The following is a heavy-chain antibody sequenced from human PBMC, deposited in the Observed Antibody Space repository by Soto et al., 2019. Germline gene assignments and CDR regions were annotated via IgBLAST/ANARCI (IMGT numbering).Heavy chain of an antibody. Sequence: SETLSLTCTVSGGSVSSSSYYWGWIRQPPGKGLEWIGSIYYSGTTYYNPSLKSRVTISVDPSKNHFSLRLSSVTASDTAVYYCARHSGTYASSWFDPWGQGILVTVSS. J-gene: IGHJ5*02. CDR1: GGSVSSSSYY. CDR3: ARHSGTYASSWFDP. CDR2: IYYSGTT. V-gene: IGHV4-39*01. D-gene: IGHD2-2*01.